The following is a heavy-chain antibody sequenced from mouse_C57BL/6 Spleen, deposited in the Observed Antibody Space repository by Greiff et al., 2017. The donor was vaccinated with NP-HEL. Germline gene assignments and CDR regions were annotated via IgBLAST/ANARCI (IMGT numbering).Heavy chain of an antibody. CDR3: ARVSGYFDV. V-gene: IGHV5-16*01. Sequence: EVKLMESEGGLVQPGSSMKLSCTASGFTFSDYYMAWVRQVPEKGLEWVANINYDGSSTYYLDSLKSRFIISRDNAKNILYLQMSSLKSEDTATYYCARVSGYFDVWGTGTTVTVSS. CDR2: INYDGSST. CDR1: GFTFSDYY. J-gene: IGHJ1*03.